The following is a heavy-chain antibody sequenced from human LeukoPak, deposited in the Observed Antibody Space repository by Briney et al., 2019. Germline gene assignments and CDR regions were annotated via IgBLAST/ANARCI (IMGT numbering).Heavy chain of an antibody. CDR3: ARVRYSSGWYPFDY. V-gene: IGHV4-59*01. CDR2: IYYSGNT. Sequence: SETLSLTCTVSGGSISSYYWSWIRQPPGKGLEWIGYIYYSGNTNYNPSLKSRVTISVGTSKNQFSLKLSSVTAADTAVYYCARVRYSSGWYPFDYWGQETLVTVSS. CDR1: GGSISSYY. D-gene: IGHD6-19*01. J-gene: IGHJ4*02.